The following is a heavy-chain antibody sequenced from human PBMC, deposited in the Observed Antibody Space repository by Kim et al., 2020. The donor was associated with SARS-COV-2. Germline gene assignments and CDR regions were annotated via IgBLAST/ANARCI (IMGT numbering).Heavy chain of an antibody. D-gene: IGHD2-2*01. Sequence: SVKVSCKASGGTFSSYTISWVRQAPGQGLEWMGRIIPILGIANYAQKFQGRVTITADKSTSTAYMELSSLRSEDTVVYYCARGGEEDSVVVWGQGTLVTVSS. CDR1: GGTFSSYT. CDR2: IIPILGIA. V-gene: IGHV1-69*02. CDR3: ARGGEEDSVVV. J-gene: IGHJ4*01.